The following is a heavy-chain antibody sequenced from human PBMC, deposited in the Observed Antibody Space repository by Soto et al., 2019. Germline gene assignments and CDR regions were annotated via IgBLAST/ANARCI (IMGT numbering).Heavy chain of an antibody. D-gene: IGHD3-3*01. CDR2: INPSGGST. CDR3: ALTDTNYDFWSGYQLGSYYSGMDV. J-gene: IGHJ6*02. CDR1: GYTFTSYY. V-gene: IGHV1-46*01. Sequence: ASVKVSCKASGYTFTSYYMHWVRQAPGQGLEWMGIINPSGGSTSYAQKFQGRVTMTRDTSTSTVYMELSSLRSEDTAVYYCALTDTNYDFWSGYQLGSYYSGMDVWGQGTTVTVSS.